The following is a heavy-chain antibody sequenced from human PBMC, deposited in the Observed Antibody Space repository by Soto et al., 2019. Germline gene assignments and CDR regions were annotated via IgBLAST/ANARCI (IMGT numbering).Heavy chain of an antibody. Sequence: QVQLVQSGAEVKKPGASVKVSCKASGYTFTSYAMNWVRQAPGQRLEWMGWINAGHGNTQYSQKFQGRVTITRDTSAGAVYMELSSLRSEDTAVYSCAREGADEPDYGDYRFDYWGQGTLVTVSS. V-gene: IGHV1-3*01. CDR1: GYTFTSYA. J-gene: IGHJ4*02. D-gene: IGHD4-17*01. CDR2: INAGHGNT. CDR3: AREGADEPDYGDYRFDY.